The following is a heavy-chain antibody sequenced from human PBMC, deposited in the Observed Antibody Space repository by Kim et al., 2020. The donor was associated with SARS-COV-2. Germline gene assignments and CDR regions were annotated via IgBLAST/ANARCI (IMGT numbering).Heavy chain of an antibody. V-gene: IGHV1-8*01. CDR3: ARTTYDFWSDLGWYFDL. J-gene: IGHJ2*01. CDR1: GYTFTSYD. CDR2: MNPNSGNT. D-gene: IGHD3-3*01. Sequence: ASVKVSCKASGYTFTSYDINWVRQATGQGLEWMGWMNPNSGNTGYAQKFQGRVTMTRNTSISTAYMELSSLRSEDTAVYYCARTTYDFWSDLGWYFDLWGRGTLVTVSS.